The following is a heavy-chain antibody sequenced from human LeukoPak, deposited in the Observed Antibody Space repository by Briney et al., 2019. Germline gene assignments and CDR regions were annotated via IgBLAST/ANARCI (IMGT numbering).Heavy chain of an antibody. V-gene: IGHV3-7*03. CDR1: GFTFSSYW. Sequence: GGSLRLSCAASGFTFSSYWMSWGCQARGKGLEWVANIKQGGSGKYYVDSVKGRLTISRDRATDSLYLQMKSMRAEDTAVYYCARLFRGGAYYFDYWGQGTLVTVSS. CDR3: ARLFRGGAYYFDY. CDR2: IKQGGSGK. J-gene: IGHJ4*02. D-gene: IGHD2-15*01.